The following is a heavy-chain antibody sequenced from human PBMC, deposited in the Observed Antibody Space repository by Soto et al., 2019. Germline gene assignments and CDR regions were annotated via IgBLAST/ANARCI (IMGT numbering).Heavy chain of an antibody. V-gene: IGHV3-23*01. CDR2: VGGSGEYT. Sequence: GVLRLSCAASGFTFSSYAMIWVRQAPGKGLEWVSGVGGSGEYTYYADSVKGRFTISRDNSKNTVYLQISSLRAEDTAVYYCAKVLTGYYYYFEYWGQGTLVTVSS. CDR3: AKVLTGYYYYFEY. J-gene: IGHJ4*02. D-gene: IGHD3-9*01. CDR1: GFTFSSYA.